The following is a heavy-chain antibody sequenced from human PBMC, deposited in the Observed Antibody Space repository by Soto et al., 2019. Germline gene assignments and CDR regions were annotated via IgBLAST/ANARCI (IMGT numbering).Heavy chain of an antibody. V-gene: IGHV4-4*02. CDR3: ASHIVVVPAEIYYFDY. Sequence: VQLQESGPGLVKPSGTLSLTCAVSGGSICSSNWWSWVRQPPGKGLEWIGEIYHSGSTNNNPSLKSRVTISVDKSMNQFYLKLSSVTAADKDVYYCASHIVVVPAEIYYFDYWGKGTLVTGSS. CDR2: IYHSGST. J-gene: IGHJ4*02. CDR1: GGSICSSNW. D-gene: IGHD2-2*01.